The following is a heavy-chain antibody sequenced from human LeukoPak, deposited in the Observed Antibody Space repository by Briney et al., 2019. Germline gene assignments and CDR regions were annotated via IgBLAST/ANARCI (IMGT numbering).Heavy chain of an antibody. V-gene: IGHV3-73*01. CDR2: IRSKANSYAT. J-gene: IGHJ5*02. D-gene: IGHD1-7*01. CDR1: GFTFSGSA. Sequence: GGSLRLSCAASGFTFSGSAMHWVRQASGKGLEWVGRIRSKANSYATAYAASVKGRFTISRDDSKNTAYLQMNSLKTEDTVVYYCTRQRAGTTYSNWFDPWGQGTLVTVSS. CDR3: TRQRAGTTYSNWFDP.